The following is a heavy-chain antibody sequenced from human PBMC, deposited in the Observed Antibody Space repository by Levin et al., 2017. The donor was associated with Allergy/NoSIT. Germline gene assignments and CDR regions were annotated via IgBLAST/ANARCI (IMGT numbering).Heavy chain of an antibody. Sequence: PGGSLRLSCSASGFIFNNYAMSWVRQAPGKGLEWVSAISGSGGATYYADSVKGRFTISRDNSKNTLYLQMNTLGVEDTAVYYCAKEDIGVFWMRFFDYWGQGILVTVSS. J-gene: IGHJ4*02. CDR2: ISGSGGAT. CDR1: GFIFNNYA. V-gene: IGHV3-23*01. D-gene: IGHD2-8*01. CDR3: AKEDIGVFWMRFFDY.